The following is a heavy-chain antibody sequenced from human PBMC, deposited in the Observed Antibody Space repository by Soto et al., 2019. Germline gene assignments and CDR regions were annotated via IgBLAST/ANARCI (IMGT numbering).Heavy chain of an antibody. CDR1: GFTFSSYA. J-gene: IGHJ1*01. CDR3: ARDAVGYCSGGSCSTYFQH. V-gene: IGHV3-30-3*01. D-gene: IGHD2-15*01. CDR2: ISYDGSNK. Sequence: QVQLVESGGGVVQPGRSLRLSCAASGFTFSSYAMHWVRQAPGKGLEWVAVISYDGSNKYYADSVKGRFTISRDNSKNTLFLQMNSLIAEDTAVYYCARDAVGYCSGGSCSTYFQHWGQGTLVTVSS.